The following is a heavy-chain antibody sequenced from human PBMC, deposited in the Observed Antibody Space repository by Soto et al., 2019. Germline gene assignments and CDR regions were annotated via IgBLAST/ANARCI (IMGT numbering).Heavy chain of an antibody. CDR3: ARERDFGELSYDL. D-gene: IGHD3-10*01. Sequence: QVRLVQSGPELKDPGASVRISCTPFGFPLARYYIHWVRQAPGQGPEWIGYISGNGDSTAYSQKFKGRVTITFGSMELSSLRSDDAAMYYCARERDFGELSYDLWGQGTLVTVSS. V-gene: IGHV1-46*01. CDR2: ISGNGDST. CDR1: GFPLARYY. J-gene: IGHJ5*02.